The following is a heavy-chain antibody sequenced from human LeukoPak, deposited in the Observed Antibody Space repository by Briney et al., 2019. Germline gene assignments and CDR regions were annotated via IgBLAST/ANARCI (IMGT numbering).Heavy chain of an antibody. D-gene: IGHD2-2*01. J-gene: IGHJ4*02. CDR1: GFTFSSYA. V-gene: IGHV3-23*01. CDR3: AKTSGVVVVPAALLHHY. CDR2: ISGSGGST. Sequence: PGGSLRLSCAASGFTFSSYAMSWVRQAPGKGLEWVSAISGSGGSTYYADSVKGRFTISRDNSKNTLYLQMNSLRAEDTAVYYYAKTSGVVVVPAALLHHYWGQGTLVTVSS.